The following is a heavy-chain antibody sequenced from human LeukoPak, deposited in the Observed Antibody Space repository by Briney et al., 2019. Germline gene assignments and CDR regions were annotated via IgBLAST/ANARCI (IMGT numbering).Heavy chain of an antibody. CDR2: IYTSGST. Sequence: SETLSLTCTVSGGSISSYYWSWIRQPAGKGLEWIGRIYTSGSTNYNPSLKSRVTMSVDTSKNQFSLKLSSMTAADTAVYYCARDWSYYDSSGYENWFDPWGQGTLVAVSS. D-gene: IGHD3-22*01. J-gene: IGHJ5*02. CDR1: GGSISSYY. CDR3: ARDWSYYDSSGYENWFDP. V-gene: IGHV4-4*07.